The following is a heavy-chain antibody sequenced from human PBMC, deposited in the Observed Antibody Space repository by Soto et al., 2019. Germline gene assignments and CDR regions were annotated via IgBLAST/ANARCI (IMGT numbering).Heavy chain of an antibody. J-gene: IGHJ4*02. CDR3: ARGRDQPPVGLYFDS. Sequence: QVQLVQSGAEVKKPGSSVKVSCKASGDAFTNYIFDWVRQAPGQGLEWRGGIIPMFGTPKYAQTFQDRVTISADVSTGTANVELTSPRFDDTAVYYCARGRDQPPVGLYFDSWGEGTRVTVSS. CDR2: IIPMFGTP. D-gene: IGHD1-26*01. V-gene: IGHV1-69*01. CDR1: GDAFTNYI.